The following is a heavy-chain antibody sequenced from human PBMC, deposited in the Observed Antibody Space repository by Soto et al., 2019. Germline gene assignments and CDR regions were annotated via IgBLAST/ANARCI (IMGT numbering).Heavy chain of an antibody. J-gene: IGHJ3*02. CDR1: GYSFTSYW. Sequence: GESLKLSCKGSGYSFTSYWIGWVRQMPGKGLEWMGIIYPGDSDTRYSPSFQGQVTISADKSISTAYLQWSSLKASDTAMYYCARPLIEKDIDPGVNDAFDIWGQGTMVTVSS. D-gene: IGHD2-15*01. CDR3: ARPLIEKDIDPGVNDAFDI. CDR2: IYPGDSDT. V-gene: IGHV5-51*01.